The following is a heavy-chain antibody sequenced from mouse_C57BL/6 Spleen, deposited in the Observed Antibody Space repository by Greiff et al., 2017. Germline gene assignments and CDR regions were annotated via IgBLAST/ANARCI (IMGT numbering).Heavy chain of an antibody. J-gene: IGHJ1*03. Sequence: EVQLQQSGAELVRPGASVKLSCTASGFNIKDDYMHWVKQRPVQGLEWIGWLDPENGDTEYASKFQGKATITADTSSNTAYLQLSSLPSEDTAVYYCTNHGSSYWYFDVWGTGTTVTVSS. CDR3: TNHGSSYWYFDV. CDR2: LDPENGDT. V-gene: IGHV14-4*01. D-gene: IGHD1-1*01. CDR1: GFNIKDDY.